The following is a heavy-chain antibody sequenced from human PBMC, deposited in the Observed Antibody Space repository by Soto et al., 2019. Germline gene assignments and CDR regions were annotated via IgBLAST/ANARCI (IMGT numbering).Heavy chain of an antibody. J-gene: IGHJ5*02. CDR3: ARPGYSSGWMAP. CDR1: GYGFTSYG. D-gene: IGHD6-19*01. V-gene: IGHV1-18*01. Sequence: ASAKVTCKASGYGFTSYGIRWVHQAPGQGPEWMGWISAYNGNTNYAQKLQGRVTMTTDTSTSTAYMELRGRRSDDTAVYYCARPGYSSGWMAPWGQGTLVTVSS. CDR2: ISAYNGNT.